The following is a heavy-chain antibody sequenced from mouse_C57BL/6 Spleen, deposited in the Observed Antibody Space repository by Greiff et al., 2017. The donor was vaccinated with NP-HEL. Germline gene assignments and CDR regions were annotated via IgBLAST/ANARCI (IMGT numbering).Heavy chain of an antibody. V-gene: IGHV5-16*01. Sequence: EAMLVESEGGLVQPGSSMKLSCTASGFTFSDYYMAWVRQVPEKGLEWVANINYDGSSTYYLDSLKSRFIISRDNAKNILYLQMSSLKSEDTATYYCARSDRTYFDYWGQGTTLTVSS. CDR1: GFTFSDYY. CDR3: ARSDRTYFDY. CDR2: INYDGSST. J-gene: IGHJ2*01.